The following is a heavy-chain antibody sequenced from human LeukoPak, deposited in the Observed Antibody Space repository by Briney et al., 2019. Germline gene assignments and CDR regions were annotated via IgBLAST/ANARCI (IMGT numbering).Heavy chain of an antibody. Sequence: GGSLRLSCAAAGFTFSSNSMNWVRQAPGKGLEWASFISSSSSHIYYADSVKGRFTISRDNAKNSLYLQMNSLRAEDTAVYYCARGGGPFDPWGQGTLVTVSS. J-gene: IGHJ5*02. V-gene: IGHV3-21*01. CDR1: GFTFSSNS. CDR3: ARGGGPFDP. CDR2: ISSSSSHI. D-gene: IGHD3-16*01.